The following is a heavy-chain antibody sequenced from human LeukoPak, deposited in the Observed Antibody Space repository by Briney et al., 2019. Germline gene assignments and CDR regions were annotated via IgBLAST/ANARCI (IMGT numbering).Heavy chain of an antibody. CDR1: GFAFSNLA. CDR3: AKDARRTNGWYFFDY. V-gene: IGHV3-23*01. CDR2: ISDSGSLT. D-gene: IGHD6-19*01. Sequence: GGSLRLSCAASGFAFSNLAMGWVRQAPGQGLEWVSVISDSGSLTYYADSVKGRFTISRDNSKNTLFLQMNSLRAEDTAVYYCAKDARRTNGWYFFDYWGQGTLVAVSS. J-gene: IGHJ4*02.